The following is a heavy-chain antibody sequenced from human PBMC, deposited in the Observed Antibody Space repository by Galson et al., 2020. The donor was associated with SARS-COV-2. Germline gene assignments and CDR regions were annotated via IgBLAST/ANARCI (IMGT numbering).Heavy chain of an antibody. V-gene: IGHV1-2*02. J-gene: IGHJ4*02. CDR1: GYTLIGYY. CDR2: INPKSGGT. D-gene: IGHD3-9*01. CDR3: ARGTYYDILTAKVFPRPFDD. Sequence: ASVKVSCKASGYTLIGYYMHWVRQAPGQGLEWVGWINPKSGGTNYAQKFQGRVTMTRDTSISTAYMELRNLRSDDTAVYYCARGTYYDILTAKVFPRPFDDWGQGTLVTVSS.